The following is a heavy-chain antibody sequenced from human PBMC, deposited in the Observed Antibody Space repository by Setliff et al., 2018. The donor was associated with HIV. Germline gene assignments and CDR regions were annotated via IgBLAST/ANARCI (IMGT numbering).Heavy chain of an antibody. CDR2: VMFGGGS. V-gene: IGHV4-59*08. CDR3: ATTYHPDSRGYPPEYFLR. CDR1: GGSIRSYY. D-gene: IGHD3-22*01. J-gene: IGHJ1*01. Sequence: SETLSLTFSVSGGSIRSYYWSWIRQSPGKGLEWIGYVMFGGGSNYSPIFKSRVAMSIDASKNQFSLRLTSVSAADTAVYYCATTYHPDSRGYPPEYFLRWGQGIQVTVSS.